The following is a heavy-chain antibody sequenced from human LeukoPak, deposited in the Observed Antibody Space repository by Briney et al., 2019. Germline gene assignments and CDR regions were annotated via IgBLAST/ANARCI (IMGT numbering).Heavy chain of an antibody. CDR1: GGSFSGYY. CDR3: ARGGLRFLEWLSTYYYYGMDV. J-gene: IGHJ6*02. CDR2: INHSGST. Sequence: SETLSLTCAVYGGSFSGYYWSWIRQPPGKGLEWIGEINHSGSTNYNPSLKSRVTISVDTSKAQFSLQLSSVTAADTAVYYCARGGLRFLEWLSTYYYYGMDVWGQGTTVTVSS. V-gene: IGHV4-34*01. D-gene: IGHD3-3*01.